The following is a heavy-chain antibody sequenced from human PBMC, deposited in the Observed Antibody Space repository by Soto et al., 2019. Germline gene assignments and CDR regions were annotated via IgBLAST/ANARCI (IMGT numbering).Heavy chain of an antibody. CDR2: IYSTDKT. Sequence: SETLSLTCTVSGGSVSSNSYSWGWIRQSPGKGLEWIATIYSTDKTYYNPSLLSRVTISVDTSMNELSLKLSSVTAADTAVYYCARSDGRYWGQGTLVTVSS. CDR3: ARSDGRY. J-gene: IGHJ4*02. V-gene: IGHV4-39*07. CDR1: GGSVSSNSYS.